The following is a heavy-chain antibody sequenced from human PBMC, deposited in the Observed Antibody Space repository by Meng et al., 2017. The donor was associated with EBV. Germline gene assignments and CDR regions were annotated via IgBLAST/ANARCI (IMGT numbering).Heavy chain of an antibody. J-gene: IGHJ4*02. D-gene: IGHD2-2*01. Sequence: EVQLLESGGGLVQPGXSLRLSCAASGFTFSGYAMSWVRQAPGKGLEWVSAISGSGGSTYYADSVKGRFTISRDNSKNTLYLQMNSLRAEDTAVYYCAKDSYYCSSTSCYVGGDYWGQGTLVTVSS. CDR2: ISGSGGST. V-gene: IGHV3-23*01. CDR3: AKDSYYCSSTSCYVGGDY. CDR1: GFTFSGYA.